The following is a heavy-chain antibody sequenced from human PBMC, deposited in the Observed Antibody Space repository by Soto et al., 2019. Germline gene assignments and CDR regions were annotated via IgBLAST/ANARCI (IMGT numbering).Heavy chain of an antibody. J-gene: IGHJ5*02. V-gene: IGHV4-34*01. CDR2: INHSGST. CDR1: GGSFSGYY. CDR3: ARGVGYCSSTSCSGHWFDP. D-gene: IGHD2-2*01. Sequence: QVQLQQWGAGLLKPSETLSLTCAVYGGSFSGYYWSWIRQPPGKGLERIGEINHSGSTNYNPSLKSRVTISVDTSKNQFSLKLSSVTAADTAVYYCARGVGYCSSTSCSGHWFDPWGQGTLVTVSS.